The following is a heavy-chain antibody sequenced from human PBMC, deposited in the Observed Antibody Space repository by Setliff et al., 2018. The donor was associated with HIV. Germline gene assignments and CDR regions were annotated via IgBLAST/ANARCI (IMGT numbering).Heavy chain of an antibody. Sequence: GVLRLSCVASGFTFSRYSMSWFRQAPGKGLEWVGLIYTSGDYMHYADSVRGRFTISRDDAKSWLYLHMNSLRAEDTAVYYCARTLGVATDGDCGQVIYYPYMDVWGKGTTVTVSS. CDR2: IYTSGDYM. CDR1: GFTFSRYS. J-gene: IGHJ6*03. V-gene: IGHV3-21*01. D-gene: IGHD2-21*02. CDR3: ARTLGVATDGDCGQVIYYPYMDV.